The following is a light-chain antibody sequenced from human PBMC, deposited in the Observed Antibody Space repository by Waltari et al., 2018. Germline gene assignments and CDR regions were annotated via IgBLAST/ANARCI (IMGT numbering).Light chain of an antibody. CDR3: SSYAGSNNVL. Sequence: QSALTQPPSASGSPGQSVPIPCTGTSSDVGGYNLVSWYQQHPGKAPKLMIHEVSKRPSGVPDRFSGSKSGNTASLTVSGLQAEDEADYYCSSYAGSNNVLFGGGTKVTVL. CDR2: EVS. CDR1: SSDVGGYNL. J-gene: IGLJ2*01. V-gene: IGLV2-8*01.